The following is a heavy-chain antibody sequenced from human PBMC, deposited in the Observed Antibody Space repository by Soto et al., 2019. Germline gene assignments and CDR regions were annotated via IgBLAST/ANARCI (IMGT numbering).Heavy chain of an antibody. V-gene: IGHV3-23*01. D-gene: IGHD2-15*01. CDR3: AIDLWWHTH. CDR1: GFTFSDHA. Sequence: EVQLLESGGGLVQPGGSLRLSCTASGFTFSDHAMTWVRQAPGKGLEWLSGISGGGTGAYYADSVKGRFTVSRDNSNNTVFLQMDSLRVEVTAVVYRAIDLWWHTHWGQGTLVTVSS. J-gene: IGHJ4*02. CDR2: ISGGGTGA.